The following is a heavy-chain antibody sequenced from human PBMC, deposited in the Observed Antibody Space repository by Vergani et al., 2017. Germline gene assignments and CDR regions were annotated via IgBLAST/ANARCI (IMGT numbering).Heavy chain of an antibody. Sequence: EVQLLESGGGLVQPGGSLKLSCAASGFTFSGSAMHWVRQASGKGLEWVGRIRSKANSYATAYAASVKGRFTISRDDSKNTAYLQMNSLKTEDTAVYYSAKDRSNWGFGLSWYFDLWGRGTLVTVSS. D-gene: IGHD7-27*01. CDR1: GFTFSGSA. CDR3: AKDRSNWGFGLSWYFDL. V-gene: IGHV3-73*01. CDR2: IRSKANSYAT. J-gene: IGHJ2*01.